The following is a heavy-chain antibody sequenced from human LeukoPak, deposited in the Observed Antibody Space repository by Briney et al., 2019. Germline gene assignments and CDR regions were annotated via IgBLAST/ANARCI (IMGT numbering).Heavy chain of an antibody. Sequence: SETLSLTCTVSGGSISSYYWSWIRQPAGKGLEWIGRIYTSESTNYNPSLKGRVTMSVDTSKNQFSLKLSSVTAADTAVYYCAREIAVAGRAFDIWGQGTMVTVSS. V-gene: IGHV4-4*07. D-gene: IGHD6-19*01. CDR1: GGSISSYY. J-gene: IGHJ3*02. CDR2: IYTSEST. CDR3: AREIAVAGRAFDI.